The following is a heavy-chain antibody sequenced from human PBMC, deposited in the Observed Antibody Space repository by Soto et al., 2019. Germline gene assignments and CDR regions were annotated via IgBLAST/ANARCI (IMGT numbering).Heavy chain of an antibody. Sequence: PSETLSLTCTVSGASISAYYWSWIRQPPGKGLEWIGYIYYNGRTNYNPSLKSRVTISEDMSKNQFSLKLSSVIAADTAVYYCAVGGIRSKYSSTLFDPWGQGTLVTVPS. CDR2: IYYNGRT. CDR3: AVGGIRSKYSSTLFDP. D-gene: IGHD6-6*01. V-gene: IGHV4-59*01. CDR1: GASISAYY. J-gene: IGHJ5*02.